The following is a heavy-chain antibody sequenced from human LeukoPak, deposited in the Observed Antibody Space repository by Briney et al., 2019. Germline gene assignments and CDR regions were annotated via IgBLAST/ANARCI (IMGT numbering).Heavy chain of an antibody. V-gene: IGHV1-69*05. CDR3: ARGPPDEYCSGGSCYPEGYYYYMDV. CDR1: GGTFSSYA. D-gene: IGHD2-15*01. CDR2: IIPIFGTA. J-gene: IGHJ6*03. Sequence: SVKVSCKASGGTFSSYAISWVRQAPGQGLEWMGRIIPIFGTANYAQKFQGRVTITTDESTSTAYMELSSLRSEDTAVYYCARGPPDEYCSGGSCYPEGYYYYMDVWGKGTTVTVSS.